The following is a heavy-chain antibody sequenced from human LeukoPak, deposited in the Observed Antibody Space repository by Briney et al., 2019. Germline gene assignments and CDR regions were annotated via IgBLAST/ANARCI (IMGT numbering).Heavy chain of an antibody. CDR2: IYHTGST. D-gene: IGHD5-18*01. V-gene: IGHV4-4*02. CDR3: ARVGYSYDFDY. Sequence: SETLSLTCGVSGASIVSSNWWNWVRQPPGKGLEWIGEIYHTGSTHYSPSLKGRVTISVDKSKKQFSLKVTSVTAADTAVYYCARVGYSYDFDYWGQGTLVTVSS. J-gene: IGHJ4*02. CDR1: GASIVSSNW.